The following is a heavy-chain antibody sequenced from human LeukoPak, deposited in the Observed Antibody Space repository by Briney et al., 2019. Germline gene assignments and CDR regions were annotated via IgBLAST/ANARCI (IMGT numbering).Heavy chain of an antibody. Sequence: SETLSLTCTVSGGSISSSGYYWGWIRQPPGKGLEWIGSIYYSGSTYDNPSLKSRVTILVDTSKNQFSLKLSSVTAADTAVYYCARAVGGISTPYVCSSTSCSYYYYMDVWGKGTTVTVSS. V-gene: IGHV4-39*07. J-gene: IGHJ6*03. CDR3: ARAVGGISTPYVCSSTSCSYYYYMDV. CDR1: GGSISSSGYY. D-gene: IGHD2-2*01. CDR2: IYYSGST.